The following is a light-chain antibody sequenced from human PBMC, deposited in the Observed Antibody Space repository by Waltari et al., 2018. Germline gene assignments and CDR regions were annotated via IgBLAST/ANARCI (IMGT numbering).Light chain of an antibody. J-gene: IGKJ5*01. CDR3: QQYNRWPPIT. CDR2: DAS. Sequence: VVLTQSPATLSVSPGESAIISCRACQSVSSNLAWYQQKPGQAPRLLIYDASTRASSIPARFRGSGSGTEFTLTINSLQSEDSATYYCQQYNRWPPITFGQGTRLDIK. CDR1: QSVSSN. V-gene: IGKV3-15*01.